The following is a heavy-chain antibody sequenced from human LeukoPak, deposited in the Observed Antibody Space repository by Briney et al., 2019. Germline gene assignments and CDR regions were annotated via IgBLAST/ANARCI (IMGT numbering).Heavy chain of an antibody. V-gene: IGHV1-46*01. D-gene: IGHD1-26*01. CDR2: INPSGGST. CDR1: GYTFTSYY. J-gene: IGHJ4*02. CDR3: ARDSGSYPSPTPLFDY. Sequence: GASVKVSCKASGYTFTSYYMHWVRQAPGQGLEWMGIINPSGGSTSYAQKFQGRVTMTRDTSTSTVYMELSSLRSEDTAVYYCARDSGSYPSPTPLFDYWGQGTLVTVSS.